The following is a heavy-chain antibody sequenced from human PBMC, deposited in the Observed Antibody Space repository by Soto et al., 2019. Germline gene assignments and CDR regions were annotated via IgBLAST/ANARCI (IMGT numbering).Heavy chain of an antibody. CDR3: AKNTVTTYYYYYYGMDV. CDR2: INPSGGST. Sequence: QVQLVQSGAEVKKPGASVKVSCKASGYTFTSYYMHWVRQAPGQGLEWRGIINPSGGSTSYAQKFQGRVTMTRDTSTSTVYMELSSLRSEDTAVYYCAKNTVTTYYYYYYGMDVWGQGTTVTVSS. V-gene: IGHV1-46*01. D-gene: IGHD4-17*01. CDR1: GYTFTSYY. J-gene: IGHJ6*02.